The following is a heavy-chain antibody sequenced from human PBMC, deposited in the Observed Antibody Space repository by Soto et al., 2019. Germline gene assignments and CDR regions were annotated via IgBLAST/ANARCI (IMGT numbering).Heavy chain of an antibody. D-gene: IGHD6-13*01. V-gene: IGHV1-2*04. J-gene: IGHJ6*03. Sequence: GPSVKVSCKASGYTFTGYYMHWVRQAPGQGLEWMGWINPNSGGTNYAQKFQGWVTMTRDTSIGTAYMELSRLRSDDTAVYYCARDLYSSSWSSSYYYYYMDVWGKGTTVTVSS. CDR3: ARDLYSSSWSSSYYYYYMDV. CDR1: GYTFTGYY. CDR2: INPNSGGT.